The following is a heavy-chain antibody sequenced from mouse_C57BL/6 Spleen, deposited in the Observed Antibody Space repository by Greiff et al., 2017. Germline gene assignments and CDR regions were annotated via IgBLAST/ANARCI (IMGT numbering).Heavy chain of an antibody. Sequence: EVQLVESGPGLVKPSQSLSLTCSVTGYSITSGYYWNWIRQFPGNKLEWMGYISNDGSNNYNPSLKNRISITRYTSKNQFFLKLNSVTTEDTATYYCARWYYYGYFDYWGQGTTLTVSS. CDR3: ARWYYYGYFDY. CDR1: GYSITSGYY. J-gene: IGHJ2*01. V-gene: IGHV3-6*01. D-gene: IGHD1-1*01. CDR2: ISNDGSN.